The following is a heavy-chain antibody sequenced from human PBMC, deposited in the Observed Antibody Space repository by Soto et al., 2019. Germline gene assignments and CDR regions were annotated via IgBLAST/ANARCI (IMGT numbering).Heavy chain of an antibody. V-gene: IGHV4-34*01. CDR1: GGSFSGYY. D-gene: IGHD3-22*01. J-gene: IGHJ4*02. CDR2: INHSGST. CDR3: ARGASGYYDSSGYYSPYYFDY. Sequence: SETLSLTCAVYGGSFSGYYWSWIRQPPGKGLEWIGEINHSGSTNYNPSLKSRVTISVDTSKNQFSLKLSSVAAADTAVYYCARGASGYYDSSGYYSPYYFDYWGQGTLVTVSS.